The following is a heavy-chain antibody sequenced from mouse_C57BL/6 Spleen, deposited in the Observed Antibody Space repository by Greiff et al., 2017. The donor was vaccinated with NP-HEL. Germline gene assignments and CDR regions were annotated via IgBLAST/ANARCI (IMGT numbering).Heavy chain of an antibody. CDR2: IYPRSGNT. V-gene: IGHV1-81*01. J-gene: IGHJ4*01. CDR3: AQAGNYDYAMDY. D-gene: IGHD2-1*01. Sequence: QVQLKESGAELARPGASVKLSCKASGYTFTSYGISWVKQRTGQGLEWIGEIYPRSGNTYYNEKFKGKATLTADKSSSTAYMELRSLTSEDSAVYFCAQAGNYDYAMDYWGQGTSVTVSS. CDR1: GYTFTSYG.